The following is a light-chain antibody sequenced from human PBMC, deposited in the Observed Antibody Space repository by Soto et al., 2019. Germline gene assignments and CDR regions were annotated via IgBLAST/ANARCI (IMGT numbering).Light chain of an antibody. J-gene: IGKJ3*01. CDR2: GAS. Sequence: EIVLTQSPGTLSLSPGERATLSCRASQSINNRYLAWYQQNPGQAPRLLIYGASSRATGIPDRFIGSGSGTDFTLTISRLEPEDFAVYYCQQFGSSPGFTFGPGTKVDIK. CDR1: QSINNRY. V-gene: IGKV3-20*01. CDR3: QQFGSSPGFT.